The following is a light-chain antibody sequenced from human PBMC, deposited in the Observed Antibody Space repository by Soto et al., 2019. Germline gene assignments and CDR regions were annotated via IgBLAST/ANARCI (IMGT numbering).Light chain of an antibody. CDR1: QIITTL. V-gene: IGKV1-5*01. CDR3: QHYNDYWT. CDR2: DAS. J-gene: IGKJ1*01. Sequence: DIKIAQSPSTLSASVGDRVFITCLASQIITTLLAWYQQKPGKAPKHLIYDASSLESGVPSRFSGSGSGTEFTLTISRLQADDFATYYCQHYNDYWTFGQGTKV.